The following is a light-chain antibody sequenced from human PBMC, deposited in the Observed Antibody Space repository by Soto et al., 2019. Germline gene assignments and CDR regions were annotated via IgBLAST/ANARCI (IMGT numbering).Light chain of an antibody. J-gene: IGLJ1*01. CDR2: RNN. Sequence: QSVLTQPPSESGTPGQRVTISCSGSSSNIGSNYVYWYQQLPGTAPKLQSYRNNKRPALVPDRFSGSKSGTSAALAISGLRSEDEADYYCAAWDDSLSGYVFGTGTKLTVL. CDR3: AAWDDSLSGYV. V-gene: IGLV1-47*01. CDR1: SSNIGSNY.